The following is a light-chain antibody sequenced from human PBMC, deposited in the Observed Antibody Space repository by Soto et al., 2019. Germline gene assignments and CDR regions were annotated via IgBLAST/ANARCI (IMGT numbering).Light chain of an antibody. Sequence: DIQMTQSPSTLSASVGDRVCFTCRASHYISMWLAWYQHKPGRAPELLIHAASSLQSGVPSRFSGSGSGTDFTLTISSLQPEDFATYYCQQSYSTPRTFGQGTRLEIK. J-gene: IGKJ5*01. CDR3: QQSYSTPRT. V-gene: IGKV1-39*01. CDR2: AAS. CDR1: HYISMW.